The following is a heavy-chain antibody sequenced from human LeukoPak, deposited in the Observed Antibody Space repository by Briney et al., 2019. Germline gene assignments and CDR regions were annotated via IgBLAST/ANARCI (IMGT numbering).Heavy chain of an antibody. Sequence: GGSLRLSCAASGFTVSSYAMSWVRLAPGKGPEWVSTTSGRGSSTYYEDSVNGRCTITRDNSKNTLYLQMHSLRAEDTAVYYCAKPPALEYSSSSVYNCFDPWGQGTMVTVSS. CDR1: GFTVSSYA. J-gene: IGHJ5*02. CDR2: TSGRGSST. CDR3: AKPPALEYSSSSVYNCFDP. V-gene: IGHV3-23*01. D-gene: IGHD6-6*01.